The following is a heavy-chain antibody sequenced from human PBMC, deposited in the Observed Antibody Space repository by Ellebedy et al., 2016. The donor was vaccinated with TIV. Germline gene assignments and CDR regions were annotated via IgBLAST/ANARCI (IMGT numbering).Heavy chain of an antibody. CDR1: GFTFSRYS. V-gene: IGHV3-48*02. CDR3: AREMLVGATISYFDY. CDR2: ISSSSSTI. J-gene: IGHJ4*02. D-gene: IGHD1-26*01. Sequence: GESLKISCAASGFTFSRYSMNWVRQAPGKGQEWGSSISSSSSTIYYVDSVKGRFTISRDNAKNSLYLQMNRLRDEDTAVYYCAREMLVGATISYFDYWGQGTLVTVSS.